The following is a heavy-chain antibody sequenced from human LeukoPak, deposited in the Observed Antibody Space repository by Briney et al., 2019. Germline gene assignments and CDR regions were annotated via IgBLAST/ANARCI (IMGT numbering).Heavy chain of an antibody. CDR3: ARGTGSSWSGYGMDV. CDR2: IYYSGST. CDR1: GGSISSYY. D-gene: IGHD6-13*01. J-gene: IGHJ6*02. Sequence: SETLSLTCTVPGGSISSYYWSWIRQPPGKGLEWIGYIYYSGSTNYNPSLKSRVTISVDTSKNQFSLKLSSVTAADTAVYYCARGTGSSWSGYGMDVWGQGTTVTVSS. V-gene: IGHV4-59*01.